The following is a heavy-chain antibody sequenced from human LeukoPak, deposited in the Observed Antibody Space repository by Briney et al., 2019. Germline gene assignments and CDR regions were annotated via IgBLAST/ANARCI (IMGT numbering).Heavy chain of an antibody. Sequence: PSETLSLTCSVSGASISGSDYYWGWIRQPPGKGLEWIGSLYYSGSTYSNPSLKSRVTISVDTSKNQFSLKLSSVTAADTAVYYCARRIWEVPSPFDPWGQGTLVTVSS. D-gene: IGHD2-2*01. CDR2: LYYSGST. J-gene: IGHJ5*02. CDR1: GASISGSDYY. V-gene: IGHV4-39*01. CDR3: ARRIWEVPSPFDP.